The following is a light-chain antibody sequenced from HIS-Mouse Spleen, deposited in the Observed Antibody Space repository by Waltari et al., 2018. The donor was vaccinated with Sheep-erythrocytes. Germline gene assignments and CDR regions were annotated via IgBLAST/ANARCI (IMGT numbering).Light chain of an antibody. Sequence: SYELTQPPSVSVSPGQTASNTCSGGNLGDKYACWYPQKPGQSPVRVIYQDSTRPSGIPERFSGSNPGNTATLTISGTQAMDEADYYCQAWDSSTVVFGGGTKLTVL. CDR3: QAWDSSTVV. CDR2: QDS. J-gene: IGLJ2*01. CDR1: NLGDKY. V-gene: IGLV3-1*01.